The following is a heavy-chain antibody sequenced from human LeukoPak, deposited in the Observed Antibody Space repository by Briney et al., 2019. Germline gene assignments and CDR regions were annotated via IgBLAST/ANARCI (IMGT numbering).Heavy chain of an antibody. Sequence: DPSETLSLTCAVYGGSFSGYCWSWIRQPPGKGLEWIGEINHSGGTNYNPSLKSRVTISVDTSKNQFSLKLSSVTAADTAVYYCATGQGGYQFDYWGQGTLVTVSS. CDR1: GGSFSGYC. D-gene: IGHD5-12*01. CDR3: ATGQGGYQFDY. CDR2: INHSGGT. J-gene: IGHJ4*02. V-gene: IGHV4-34*01.